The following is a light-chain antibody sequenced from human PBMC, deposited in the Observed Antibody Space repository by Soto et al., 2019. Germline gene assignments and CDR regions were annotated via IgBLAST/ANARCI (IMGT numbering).Light chain of an antibody. CDR2: GSS. CDR1: QNIDMY. J-gene: IGKJ1*01. V-gene: IGKV1-39*01. CDR3: QHTFNSPPWT. Sequence: DIHMTQSPSSLSASVGDTVTITCRASQNIDMYLNWYQQQPGKAPRVLISGSSNLQSGVPSRFSGSGSGKDFTLPIHSLQPEDFASYFCQHTFNSPPWTFGQGTKVDVK.